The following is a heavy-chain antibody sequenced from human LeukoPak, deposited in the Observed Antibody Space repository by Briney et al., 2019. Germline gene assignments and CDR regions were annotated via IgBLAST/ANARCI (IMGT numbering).Heavy chain of an antibody. CDR1: GLTFGSYA. Sequence: GGSLRLSCAASGLTFGSYAMSWVRQAPGKGLVWVSLITGSGGNTYYISSVKGRFTISRDNSKNTLYLQMNSLRTEDTAVYYCAKERAPGWFDPWGQGTLVTVSS. CDR2: ITGSGGNT. CDR3: AKERAPGWFDP. D-gene: IGHD3-10*01. J-gene: IGHJ5*02. V-gene: IGHV3-23*01.